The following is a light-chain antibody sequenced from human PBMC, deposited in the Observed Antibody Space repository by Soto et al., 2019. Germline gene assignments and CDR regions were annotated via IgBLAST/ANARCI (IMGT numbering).Light chain of an antibody. CDR2: DAS. CDR1: QDLINY. J-gene: IGKJ4*01. CDR3: HQYYNLPLT. V-gene: IGKV1-33*01. Sequence: IQMTQSQSALSASVGDRFTITCQASQDLINYLNWYQQKPGKAPKLLIYDASTLETGVPSRFSGSGSGTAFTFTISRRQTEDIATYYCHQYYNLPLTFGGGTKVEIK.